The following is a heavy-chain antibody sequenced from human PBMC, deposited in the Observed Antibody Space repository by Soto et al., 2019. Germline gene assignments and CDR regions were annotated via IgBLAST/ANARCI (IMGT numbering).Heavy chain of an antibody. CDR1: GVSVTSGGYY. D-gene: IGHD4-17*01. Sequence: PSETLSLTCTVSGVSVTSGGYYWSWIRQHPGMDLEWIGYIYYIGTTYYNPTLKSRVDISIDTSKNQFSLKLSSVTAADTAVYYCARGYGAPAGYYYYGMDVWGQGTTVTVSS. CDR2: IYYIGTT. CDR3: ARGYGAPAGYYYYGMDV. J-gene: IGHJ6*02. V-gene: IGHV4-31*03.